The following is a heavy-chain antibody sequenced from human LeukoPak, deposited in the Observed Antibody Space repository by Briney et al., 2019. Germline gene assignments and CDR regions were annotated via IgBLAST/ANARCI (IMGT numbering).Heavy chain of an antibody. Sequence: PSETLSLTCTVSGYSISSGYYWGWIRQPPGKGLEWIGSIYHSGSTYYNPSLKSRVTISVDTSKNQFSLKLSSVTAADTAVYYCARDLGGGSYYYYYMDVWGKGTTVTVSS. CDR1: GYSISSGYY. CDR3: ARDLGGGSYYYYYMDV. J-gene: IGHJ6*03. D-gene: IGHD2-21*01. V-gene: IGHV4-38-2*02. CDR2: IYHSGST.